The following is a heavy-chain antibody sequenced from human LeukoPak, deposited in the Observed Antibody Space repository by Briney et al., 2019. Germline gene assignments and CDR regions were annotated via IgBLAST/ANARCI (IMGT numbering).Heavy chain of an antibody. CDR1: GYSFTSYW. CDR2: IYPGDSDT. Sequence: GESLKISCKGSGYSFTSYWIGWVRQMPGKGLEWMGIIYPGDSDTRYSPSFQGQVTISADKSISTAYLQWSSLKAPDTAMYYCARGRVQGYCSSTSCYNYNWFDPWGQGTLVTVSS. V-gene: IGHV5-51*01. CDR3: ARGRVQGYCSSTSCYNYNWFDP. J-gene: IGHJ5*02. D-gene: IGHD2-2*02.